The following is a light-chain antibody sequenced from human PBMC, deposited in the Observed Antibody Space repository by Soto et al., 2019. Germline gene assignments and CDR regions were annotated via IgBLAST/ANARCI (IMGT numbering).Light chain of an antibody. V-gene: IGKV1-39*01. CDR3: QQSYSTLWT. CDR2: AAS. CDR1: QSISSY. Sequence: IQMIQSPSSLSASVGDRVTITCRASQSISSYLNWYQQKPGKAPKLLIYAASSLQSGVPSRFSGSGSGTDFTLTISSLQPEDFATYYCQQSYSTLWTFGQGTKVDIK. J-gene: IGKJ1*01.